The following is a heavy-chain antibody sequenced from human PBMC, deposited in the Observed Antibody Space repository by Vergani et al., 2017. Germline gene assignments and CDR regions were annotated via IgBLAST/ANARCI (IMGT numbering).Heavy chain of an antibody. Sequence: QVQLVQSGAEVKKPGSSVQVSCKASGGTFSSYAISWVRQAPGQGLEWMGRIIPILGIANYAQKFQGRVTITADKSTSPAYMERSSLRSGDTAVYYCAKRQLARGYYYYGMDVWGQGTTVTVSS. CDR3: AKRQLARGYYYYGMDV. CDR1: GGTFSSYA. D-gene: IGHD6-13*01. CDR2: IIPILGIA. J-gene: IGHJ6*02. V-gene: IGHV1-69*04.